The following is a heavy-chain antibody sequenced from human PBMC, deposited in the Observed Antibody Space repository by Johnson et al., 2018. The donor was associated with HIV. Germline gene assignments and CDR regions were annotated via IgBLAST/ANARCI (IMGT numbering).Heavy chain of an antibody. J-gene: IGHJ3*02. CDR2: IRGRANTYAT. CDR3: TTDRGGSSDAFDI. CDR1: GFTFSSYA. V-gene: IGHV3-73*01. D-gene: IGHD3-10*01. Sequence: MQLVESGGGVVQPGRSLRLSCAASGFTFSSYAMHWVRQAPGKGLEWVGRIRGRANTYATAYAASLNGSFTISRDDSTNTAYLQMNSLTPEDTAVYYCTTDRGGSSDAFDIWGQGTMVTVSS.